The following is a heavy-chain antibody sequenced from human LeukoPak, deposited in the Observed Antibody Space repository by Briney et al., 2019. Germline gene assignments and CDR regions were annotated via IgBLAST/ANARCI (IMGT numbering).Heavy chain of an antibody. V-gene: IGHV3-48*02. CDR3: AREEVVVVVAVYYYYGMDV. Sequence: GESLRLSCAASEFTFSSYEMNWVRQAPGKGLEWVSYISSSSSTIYYADSVKGRFTISRDNAKNSLYLQMNSLRDEDTAVYYCAREEVVVVVAVYYYYGMDVWGQGTTVTVSS. J-gene: IGHJ6*02. CDR1: EFTFSSYE. D-gene: IGHD2-15*01. CDR2: ISSSSSTI.